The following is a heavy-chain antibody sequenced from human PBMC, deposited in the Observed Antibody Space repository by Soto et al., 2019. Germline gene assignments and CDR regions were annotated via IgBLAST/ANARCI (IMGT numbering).Heavy chain of an antibody. CDR1: GDSISSGTHY. Sequence: PSETLSLTCTVSGDSISSGTHYWNWIRQHPGKGLEWIGYISSSGNSYYSPSLKSRVFMSVDTSKNLFSLKLSSVTAADTAVYYCARLSIAARPWGMDVWGQGTTVTVSS. V-gene: IGHV4-31*03. D-gene: IGHD6-6*01. J-gene: IGHJ6*02. CDR2: ISSSGNS. CDR3: ARLSIAARPWGMDV.